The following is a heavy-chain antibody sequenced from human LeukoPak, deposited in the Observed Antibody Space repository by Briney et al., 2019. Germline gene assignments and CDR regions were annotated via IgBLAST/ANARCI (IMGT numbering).Heavy chain of an antibody. D-gene: IGHD3-22*01. CDR3: ARGYDDSSGYSDY. Sequence: ASVKVSRKASGSTFTSYDINWVRQATGQGLEWMGWMNPNSGNTGYAQKFQGRVTMTRNTSISTAYMELSSLISADTAVYYCARGYDDSSGYSDYWGQGTLVTVSS. CDR1: GSTFTSYD. CDR2: MNPNSGNT. J-gene: IGHJ4*02. V-gene: IGHV1-8*01.